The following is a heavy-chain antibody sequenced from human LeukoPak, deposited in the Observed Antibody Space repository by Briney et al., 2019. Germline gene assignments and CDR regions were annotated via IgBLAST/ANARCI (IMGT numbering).Heavy chain of an antibody. CDR1: GYTFTSYG. CDR2: ISAYNGNT. D-gene: IGHD1-1*01. J-gene: IGHJ4*02. Sequence: ASVKVSCKASGYTFTSYGISWVRQAPGQGLEWMGWISAYNGNTNYAQKLQGRVTMATDTSTSTAYMELRSLTSDDTAVYYCARHSFSWYNWNDGHFDYWGQGTLVTVSS. CDR3: ARHSFSWYNWNDGHFDY. V-gene: IGHV1-18*01.